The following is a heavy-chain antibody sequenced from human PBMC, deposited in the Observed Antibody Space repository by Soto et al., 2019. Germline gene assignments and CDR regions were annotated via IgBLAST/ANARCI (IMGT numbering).Heavy chain of an antibody. CDR3: AKDSSVTAAGSGGWFDP. Sequence: QVQLVESGGGVVQPGRSLRLSCAASGYDFNTYGLHWVRQAPGKGLEWVAAISFDGGSQYYADSVKGRFTISRDKSNSTVYLHMNSLGAEDTATYFCAKDSSVTAAGSGGWFDPWGPGTLVIVS. J-gene: IGHJ5*02. CDR2: ISFDGGSQ. D-gene: IGHD6-13*01. CDR1: GYDFNTYG. V-gene: IGHV3-30*18.